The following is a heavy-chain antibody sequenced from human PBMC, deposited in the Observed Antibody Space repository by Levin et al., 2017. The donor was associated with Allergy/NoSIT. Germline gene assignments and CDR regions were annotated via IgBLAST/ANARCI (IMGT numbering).Heavy chain of an antibody. D-gene: IGHD4-11*01. CDR2: VNQDGSEI. CDR1: GFSFSSYW. Sequence: GESLKISCAASGFSFSSYWMSWVRQAPGKGLEWVANVNQDGSEINYVGSVKGRFTISRDNAKNSLSLQTNSLRAEDTGVYYCARDKGYSTFDYWGQGTLVTVSP. J-gene: IGHJ4*02. V-gene: IGHV3-7*01. CDR3: ARDKGYSTFDY.